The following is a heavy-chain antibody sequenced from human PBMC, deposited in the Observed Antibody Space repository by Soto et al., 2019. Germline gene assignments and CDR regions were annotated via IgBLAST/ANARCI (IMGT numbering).Heavy chain of an antibody. CDR3: ARDSDSYGTNDY. CDR1: VLTFGNYA. D-gene: IGHD5-18*01. J-gene: IGHJ4*02. V-gene: IGHV3-7*01. Sequence: GGSLRLSCTASVLTFGNYAISWVRQAPGKGLEWVANIKQDGSEKYYVDSVKGRFTISRDNAKNSLYLQMNSLRAEDTAVYYCARDSDSYGTNDYWGQGTLVTVSS. CDR2: IKQDGSEK.